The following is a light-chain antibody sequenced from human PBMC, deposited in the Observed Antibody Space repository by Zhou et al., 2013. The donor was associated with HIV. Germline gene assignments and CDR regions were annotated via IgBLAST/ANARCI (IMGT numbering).Light chain of an antibody. J-gene: IGKJ1*01. CDR1: QSISSY. Sequence: DIQMTQSPSSLSASVGDRVTITCRASQSISSYLNWYQQKPGEAPKLLIYKASTLESGVPSRFSGSGSGTEFTLTITSLQPDDFATYYCQQYNSFWTFGQGTKVEIK. CDR2: KAS. V-gene: IGKV1-5*03. CDR3: QQYNSFWT.